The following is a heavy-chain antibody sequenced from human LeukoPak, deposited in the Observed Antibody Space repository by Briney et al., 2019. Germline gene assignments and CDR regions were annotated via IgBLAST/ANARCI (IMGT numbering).Heavy chain of an antibody. CDR2: IRSKAYGGTT. V-gene: IGHV3-49*03. J-gene: IGHJ5*02. Sequence: GGSLRLSCTASGFTFGDYAMSWFRQAPGKGLEWVGFIRSKAYGGTTEYAASVKGRFTISRDDSKSIAYLQMNSLKTEDTAVYYCTREGGIQLERLNVGFDPWGQGTLVTVSS. CDR1: GFTFGDYA. D-gene: IGHD1-1*01. CDR3: TREGGIQLERLNVGFDP.